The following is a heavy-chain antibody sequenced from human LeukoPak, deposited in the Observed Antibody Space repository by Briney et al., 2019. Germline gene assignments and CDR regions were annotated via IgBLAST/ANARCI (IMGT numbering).Heavy chain of an antibody. Sequence: ASVKVSCKASGYTFTSYDINWVRQATGQGLEWMGWMNPNSGNTGYAQKFQGRVTITRNTSISTAYMELSSLRSEDTAVYYCARGHIAVAGRVGYYYYMDVWGKGTTVTVSS. CDR1: GYTFTSYD. J-gene: IGHJ6*03. CDR2: MNPNSGNT. V-gene: IGHV1-8*03. D-gene: IGHD6-19*01. CDR3: ARGHIAVAGRVGYYYYMDV.